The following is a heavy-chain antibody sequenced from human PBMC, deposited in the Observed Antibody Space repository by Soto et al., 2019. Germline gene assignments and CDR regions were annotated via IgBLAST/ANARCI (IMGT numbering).Heavy chain of an antibody. CDR2: IYPGDSDT. Sequence: PGASLKISCKGSGYSFTSYWIGWVRQMPGKGLEWMGIIYPGDSDTRYSPSFQGQVTISADKSISTAYLQWSSLKASDTAMYYCARSYYYDFSAYYQYYYGMDVGGQGTT. V-gene: IGHV5-51*01. CDR3: ARSYYYDFSAYYQYYYGMDV. J-gene: IGHJ6*01. D-gene: IGHD3-22*01. CDR1: GYSFTSYW.